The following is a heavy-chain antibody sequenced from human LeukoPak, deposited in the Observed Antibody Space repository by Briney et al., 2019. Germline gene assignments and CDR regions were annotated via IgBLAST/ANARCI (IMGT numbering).Heavy chain of an antibody. CDR3: ARLRPSYYYYYGMDV. J-gene: IGHJ6*02. CDR2: INHSGST. D-gene: IGHD3-16*01. CDR1: GGSFSGYY. Sequence: SETLSLTCAVYGGSFSGYYWSWIRQPPGKGLEWIGEINHSGSTNYNPSLKSRVTISVDTSKNQFSLKLSFVTAADTAVYYCARLRPSYYYYYGMDVWGQGTTVTVSS. V-gene: IGHV4-34*01.